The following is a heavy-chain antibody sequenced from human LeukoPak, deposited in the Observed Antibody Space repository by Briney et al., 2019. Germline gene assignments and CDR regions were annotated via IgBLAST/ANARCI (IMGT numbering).Heavy chain of an antibody. J-gene: IGHJ5*02. CDR3: ARDLQDAFWSGFNWFDP. D-gene: IGHD3-3*01. V-gene: IGHV3-21*01. CDR2: ISSSSSYI. Sequence: GGSLRLSCAASGFTFSSYSMNWVRQAPGKGLEWVSSISSSSSYIYYADSVKGRFTISRDNAKNSLYLQMNSLRAEDTAVYYCARDLQDAFWSGFNWFDPWGQGTLVTVSS. CDR1: GFTFSSYS.